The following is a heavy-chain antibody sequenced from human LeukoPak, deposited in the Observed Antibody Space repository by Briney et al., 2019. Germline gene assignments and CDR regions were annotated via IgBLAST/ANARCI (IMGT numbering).Heavy chain of an antibody. CDR2: MNPNRGDT. D-gene: IGHD3-9*01. V-gene: IGHV1-8*01. CDR3: ASRATKALTDYYKGMDV. Sequence: GASVKVSCKASGYTFTSYDINWVRQATGQGPEWMGWMNPNRGDTGYAQKYLGRVTMTRNTSISTAYMELSSLRSEDTAVYYCASRATKALTDYYKGMDVWGQGTTVTVSS. CDR1: GYTFTSYD. J-gene: IGHJ6*02.